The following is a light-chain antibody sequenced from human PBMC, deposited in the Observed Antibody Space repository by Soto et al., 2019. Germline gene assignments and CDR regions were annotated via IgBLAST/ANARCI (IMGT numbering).Light chain of an antibody. Sequence: FPLVPSRLPMTHGARATLSCRASQSISYYLAWYQEKPGQAPKLLIYDASRMATGIPYRFSGSGSGTDFSLTISSLQPEDFAIYYCQHNYRTQWTFGQGTMVDIK. CDR2: DAS. CDR3: QHNYRTQWT. V-gene: IGKV3-11*01. CDR1: QSISYY. J-gene: IGKJ1*01.